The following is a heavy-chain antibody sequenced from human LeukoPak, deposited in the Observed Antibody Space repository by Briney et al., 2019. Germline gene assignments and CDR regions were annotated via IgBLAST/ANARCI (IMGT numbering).Heavy chain of an antibody. J-gene: IGHJ4*02. V-gene: IGHV3-48*03. CDR2: ISSSGSTI. D-gene: IGHD5-12*01. CDR1: GFTFSSYE. CDR3: AVGGYSGSFDY. Sequence: PGGSLRLSCAASGFTFSSYEMNWVRQAPGKGREWVSYISSSGSTIYYADSVKGRFTISRDNAKNSLYLQMNILRAEDTAVYCCAVGGYSGSFDYWGQGTLVTVSS.